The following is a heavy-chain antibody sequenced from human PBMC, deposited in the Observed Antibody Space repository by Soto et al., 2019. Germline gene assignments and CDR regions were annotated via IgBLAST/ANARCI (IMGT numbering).Heavy chain of an antibody. V-gene: IGHV4-34*01. CDR3: ARGPRCINTSCSNDYYHFGLDV. Sequence: SGTLSLTYAVNGGYFSCYYWSWIRQPPGRGLEWIGEINHSGRTNLNPSLKSRVSTSVDTSKNHFSLRLSSVTAADTAVYYCARGPRCINTSCSNDYYHFGLDVWGQGTTVTVSS. D-gene: IGHD2-2*01. CDR1: GGYFSCYY. CDR2: INHSGRT. J-gene: IGHJ6*02.